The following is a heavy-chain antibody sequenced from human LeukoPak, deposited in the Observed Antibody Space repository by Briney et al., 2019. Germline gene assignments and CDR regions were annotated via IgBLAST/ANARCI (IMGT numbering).Heavy chain of an antibody. Sequence: PSETLSLTCTVSGGSISSYYWRWIRQPAGKGLEWIGRIYTSGSTNYNPSLKSRVTMSVDTSKNQFSLKLSSVTAADTAVYYCARDSEYSSSWYEAFDYWGQGTLVTVSS. V-gene: IGHV4-4*07. CDR3: ARDSEYSSSWYEAFDY. CDR2: IYTSGST. D-gene: IGHD6-13*01. CDR1: GGSISSYY. J-gene: IGHJ4*02.